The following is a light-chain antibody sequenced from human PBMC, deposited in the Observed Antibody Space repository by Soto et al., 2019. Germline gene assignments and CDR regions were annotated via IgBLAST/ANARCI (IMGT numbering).Light chain of an antibody. CDR3: QSYGTSLSGLYV. Sequence: QSVLTQPPSVSGAPGQRVTISCTGSSSNIGAGRDVHWYRXLPGAAPKFLISDSNHRPSGVPDRFSVSKSGASASLAITGXRAEDEGDYFCQSYGTSLSGLYVFGTGTKLTVL. J-gene: IGLJ1*01. CDR2: DSN. CDR1: SSNIGAGRD. V-gene: IGLV1-40*01.